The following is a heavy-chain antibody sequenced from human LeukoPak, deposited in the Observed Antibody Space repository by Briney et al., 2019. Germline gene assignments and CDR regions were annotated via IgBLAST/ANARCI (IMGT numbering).Heavy chain of an antibody. J-gene: IGHJ4*02. CDR1: GGSFSGYY. CDR3: AREQRPYSSGWYGVY. V-gene: IGHV3-66*01. D-gene: IGHD6-19*01. Sequence: PSETLSLTCAVYGGSFSGYYWSWVRQAPGKGLEWVSVIYSGGSTYYADSVKGRFTTSRDNSKNTLYLQMNSLRAEDTAVYYCAREQRPYSSGWYGVYWGQGTLVTVSS. CDR2: IYSGGST.